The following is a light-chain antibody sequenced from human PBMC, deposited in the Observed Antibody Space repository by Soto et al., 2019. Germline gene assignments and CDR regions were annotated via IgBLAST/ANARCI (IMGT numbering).Light chain of an antibody. CDR3: SSYTSSNTVV. CDR1: SSDVGGYNY. Sequence: QPVLTQPASVSGSPGQSITISCTGTSSDVGGYNYVSWYQQHPGKAPKLMIYDVSSRPSGVSHRFSGSKSGNTASLTISGLQTEDEADYYCSSYTSSNTVVFGGGTKVTVL. CDR2: DVS. V-gene: IGLV2-14*03. J-gene: IGLJ2*01.